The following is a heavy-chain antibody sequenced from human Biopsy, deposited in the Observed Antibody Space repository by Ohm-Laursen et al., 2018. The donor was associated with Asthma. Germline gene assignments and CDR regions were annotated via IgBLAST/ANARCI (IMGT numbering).Heavy chain of an antibody. Sequence: TLSLTCTVSYGSITSGGYYWIWIRQHPGKGLEWIGFIYYSGSTYYNPSLKSRVSISIDTSKNQFSLKLSSVTDADTAVYYCARAQDYYDSRGYYRSFDYWGQGTLVTVSS. V-gene: IGHV4-31*03. CDR2: IYYSGST. CDR1: YGSITSGGYY. CDR3: ARAQDYYDSRGYYRSFDY. D-gene: IGHD3-22*01. J-gene: IGHJ4*02.